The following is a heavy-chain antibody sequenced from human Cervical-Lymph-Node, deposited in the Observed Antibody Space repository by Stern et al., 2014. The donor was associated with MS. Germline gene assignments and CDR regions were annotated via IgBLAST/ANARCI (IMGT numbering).Heavy chain of an antibody. V-gene: IGHV3-9*01. CDR1: GFTFDDYA. CDR3: AKDMRGVGFGVDV. CDR2: ISSKSGTI. D-gene: IGHD5-12*01. Sequence: EVQLLESGGGLVQPGRSLRLSCAASGFTFDDYAMHWVRRAPGKGLEWVSSISSKSGTIGYADSVKGRFTISRDNAKNSVFLQMNNLRPEDTAFYYCAKDMRGVGFGVDVWGQGTTVTVSS. J-gene: IGHJ6*02.